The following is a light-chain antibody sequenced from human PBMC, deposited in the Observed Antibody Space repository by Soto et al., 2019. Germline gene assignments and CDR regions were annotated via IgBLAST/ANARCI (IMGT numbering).Light chain of an antibody. CDR1: QSVSSN. CDR3: QQYNNWPPRT. Sequence: EIVMTQSPATLSVSPGERATLSCRASQSVSSNLAWYQQKPGQAPRLLIYGASTRATGIPARLSCSGSGTEFTLTISSLQSEDFAVYYCQQYNNWPPRTFGQGTKVEIK. CDR2: GAS. J-gene: IGKJ1*01. V-gene: IGKV3-15*01.